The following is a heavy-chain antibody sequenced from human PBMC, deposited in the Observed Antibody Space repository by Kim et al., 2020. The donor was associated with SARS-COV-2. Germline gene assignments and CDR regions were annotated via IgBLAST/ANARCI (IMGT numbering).Heavy chain of an antibody. Sequence: ASVKVSCKASGYTFTSYAMHWVRQAPGQRLEWMGWINAGNGNTKYSQKFQGRVTITRDTSASTAYMELSSLRSEDTAVYYCARDTSPRDDILKGGWFDPWGQGTLVTVSS. CDR3: ARDTSPRDDILKGGWFDP. J-gene: IGHJ5*02. D-gene: IGHD3-9*01. V-gene: IGHV1-3*01. CDR1: GYTFTSYA. CDR2: INAGNGNT.